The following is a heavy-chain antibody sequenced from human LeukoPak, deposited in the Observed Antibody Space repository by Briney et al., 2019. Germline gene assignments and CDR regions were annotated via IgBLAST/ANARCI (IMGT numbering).Heavy chain of an antibody. CDR3: AKGAELSFDY. D-gene: IGHD1-26*01. V-gene: IGHV3-7*01. Sequence: PGGSLRLSCAASGFTFSSYWMSWVRQAPGKGLEWVANIKQDGSEKYYVDSVKGRFTISRDNSKNTLYLQMNSLRAEDTAVYYCAKGAELSFDYWGQGTLVTVSS. J-gene: IGHJ4*02. CDR2: IKQDGSEK. CDR1: GFTFSSYW.